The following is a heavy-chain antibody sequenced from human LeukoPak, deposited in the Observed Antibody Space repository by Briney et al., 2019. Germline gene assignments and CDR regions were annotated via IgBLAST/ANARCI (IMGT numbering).Heavy chain of an antibody. J-gene: IGHJ4*02. CDR2: ISYDGSNK. CDR3: AREIITVGGYYYDY. V-gene: IGHV3-30*04. CDR1: GFTFSSYA. Sequence: GGSLRLSCAASGFTFSSYAMHWVRQAPGKGLEWVAVISYDGSNKYYADSVKGRFTIFRDNSKNTLYLQMNSLRAEDTAVYYCAREIITVGGYYYDYWGQGTLVTVSS. D-gene: IGHD5-12*01.